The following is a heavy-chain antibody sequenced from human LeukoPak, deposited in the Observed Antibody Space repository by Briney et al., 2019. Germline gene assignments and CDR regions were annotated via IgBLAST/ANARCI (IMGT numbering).Heavy chain of an antibody. V-gene: IGHV4-59*01. CDR3: ARIGYYDSSGYYSYYYYYYGMDV. CDR2: IYYSGST. D-gene: IGHD3-22*01. J-gene: IGHJ6*02. CDR1: GGSLSSYY. Sequence: SETLSLTCTVSGGSLSSYYWSWIRQPPGKGGEWMGYIYYSGSTNYNPSLKCRVTISVDTSKNQFSLKLSSVTAADTAVYYCARIGYYDSSGYYSYYYYYYGMDVWGQGTTVTVSS.